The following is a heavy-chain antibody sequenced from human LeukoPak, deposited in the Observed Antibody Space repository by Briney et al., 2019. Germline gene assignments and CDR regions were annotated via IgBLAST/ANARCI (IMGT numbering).Heavy chain of an antibody. Sequence: PGGSLRLSCAASGFIFSSYGMSWVRQAPGKGLEWVSAISGSGGSTYYADSVKGRFTISRDNAKNSLYLQMNSLRAEDTAVYYCAELGITMIGGVWGKGTTVTISS. J-gene: IGHJ6*04. D-gene: IGHD3-10*02. CDR1: GFIFSSYG. CDR2: ISGSGGST. V-gene: IGHV3-23*01. CDR3: AELGITMIGGV.